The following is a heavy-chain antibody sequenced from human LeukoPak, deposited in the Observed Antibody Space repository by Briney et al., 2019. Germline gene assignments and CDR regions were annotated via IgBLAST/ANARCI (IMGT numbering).Heavy chain of an antibody. Sequence: ASETLSLTCAVYGGSFSGYSWSWIRQPPGKGLEWIGEINHSGYTNYNPSLKSRVTILLDTSKNQFSLKLSSVTAADTAVYYCAREAGYYYDSSGYYRDYWGQGTLVTVSS. CDR1: GGSFSGYS. CDR2: INHSGYT. V-gene: IGHV4-34*01. D-gene: IGHD3-22*01. J-gene: IGHJ4*02. CDR3: AREAGYYYDSSGYYRDY.